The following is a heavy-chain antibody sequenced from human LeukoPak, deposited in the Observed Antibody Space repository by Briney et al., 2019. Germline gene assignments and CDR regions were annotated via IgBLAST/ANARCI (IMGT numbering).Heavy chain of an antibody. V-gene: IGHV1-46*01. Sequence: ASVKVSCKASGGTFSSYAISWVRQAPGQGLEWMGIFNPSGDTTIYAQKFQGRITMTRDTSTSTVNMELSSLRSEDTALYYCARGRTVTNDFDVWGRGTLVTVSS. D-gene: IGHD4-11*01. CDR2: FNPSGDTT. CDR1: GGTFSSYA. J-gene: IGHJ2*01. CDR3: ARGRTVTNDFDV.